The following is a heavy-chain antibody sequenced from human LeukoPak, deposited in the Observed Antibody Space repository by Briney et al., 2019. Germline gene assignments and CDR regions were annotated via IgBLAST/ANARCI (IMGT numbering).Heavy chain of an antibody. J-gene: IGHJ4*02. V-gene: IGHV3-30*04. D-gene: IGHD1-26*01. CDR3: AREGGYSGSYRDCYFDY. Sequence: GGSLRLSCAASGFTFSSYAMTWVRQAPGKGLEWVAVISYDGSNKYYADSVKGRFTISRDNSKNTLYLQMNSLRAEDTAVYYCAREGGYSGSYRDCYFDYWGQGTLVTVSS. CDR1: GFTFSSYA. CDR2: ISYDGSNK.